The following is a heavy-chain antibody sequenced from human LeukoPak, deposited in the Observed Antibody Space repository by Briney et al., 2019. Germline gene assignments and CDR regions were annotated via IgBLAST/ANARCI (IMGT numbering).Heavy chain of an antibody. J-gene: IGHJ4*02. CDR1: GGSIITTNW. V-gene: IGHV4-4*02. CDR3: TRESGAFSPFGF. D-gene: IGHD1-26*01. CDR2: VHLNGAT. Sequence: SGTLSLTCAVSGGSIITTNWWSWVRQPPGKGLEWIGEVHLNGATHYNPSLGSRVSMSIDKSKNHMSLKLTSVTAADTAICYCTRESGAFSPFGFWGQGTLVTVSS.